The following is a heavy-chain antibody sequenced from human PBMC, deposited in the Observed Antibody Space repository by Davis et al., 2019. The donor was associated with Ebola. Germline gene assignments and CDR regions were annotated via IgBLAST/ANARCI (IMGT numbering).Heavy chain of an antibody. Sequence: AASVKVSCKASGYTFTSYAMHWVRQAPGQRLEWMGWINAGNGNTKYSQKFQGRVTITADKSTSTAYMELSSLRSEDTAVYYCASRWGGSYGETWGQGTLVTVSS. CDR1: GYTFTSYA. CDR2: INAGNGNT. J-gene: IGHJ5*02. D-gene: IGHD1-26*01. V-gene: IGHV1-3*01. CDR3: ASRWGGSYGET.